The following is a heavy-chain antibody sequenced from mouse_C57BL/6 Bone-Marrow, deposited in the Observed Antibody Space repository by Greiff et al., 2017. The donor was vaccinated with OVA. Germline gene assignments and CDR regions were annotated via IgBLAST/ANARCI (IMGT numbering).Heavy chain of an antibody. J-gene: IGHJ1*03. CDR3: ARDPYGDWYFDV. CDR2: IDPSDSYT. CDR1: GYTFTSYW. D-gene: IGHD1-1*01. V-gene: IGHV1-50*01. Sequence: QVQLQQSGAELVKPGASVKLSCKASGYTFTSYWMQWVKQRPGQGLEWIGEIDPSDSYTNYNQKFKGKATLTVDTSSSTAYMQLSSLTSEDSAVDYCARDPYGDWYFDVCGTGTTVTVSS.